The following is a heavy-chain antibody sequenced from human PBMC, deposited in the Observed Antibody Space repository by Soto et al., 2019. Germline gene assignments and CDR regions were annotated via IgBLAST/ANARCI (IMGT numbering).Heavy chain of an antibody. Sequence: PGGSLRLSCAASGFTFSSYWMSWVRQAQGKGMEWVANIKQDGSEKYYVDSVKGRFTISRDNAKNSLYLQMNSLRAEDTAVYYCAREADVWSGPRYYYYSYMDGWGKATTVTVSS. D-gene: IGHD3-3*01. CDR1: GFTFSSYW. J-gene: IGHJ6*03. CDR3: AREADVWSGPRYYYYSYMDG. CDR2: IKQDGSEK. V-gene: IGHV3-7*01.